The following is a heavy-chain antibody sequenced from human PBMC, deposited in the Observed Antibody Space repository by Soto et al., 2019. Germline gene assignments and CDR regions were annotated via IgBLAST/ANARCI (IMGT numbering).Heavy chain of an antibody. J-gene: IGHJ5*02. CDR1: GFTFSSYG. CDR2: ITDSGGAT. V-gene: IGHV3-23*01. Sequence: PGGSLRLSCAASGFTFSSYGMSWVRRAPGKGLEWVSAITDSGGATYYADSVKGRFTISRDTSTNTLYLQMSNLRAEDTAIYYCAKGEMATIRNSFDPWGQGTLVTV. D-gene: IGHD5-12*01. CDR3: AKGEMATIRNSFDP.